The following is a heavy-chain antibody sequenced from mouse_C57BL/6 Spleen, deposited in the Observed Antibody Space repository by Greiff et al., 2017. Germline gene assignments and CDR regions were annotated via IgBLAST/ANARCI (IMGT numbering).Heavy chain of an antibody. J-gene: IGHJ4*01. CDR2: IDPSDSYT. V-gene: IGHV1-69*01. D-gene: IGHD2-13*01. Sequence: QVQLQQPGAELVMPGASVKLSCKASGYTFTSYWMHWVKQRPGQGLAWIGEIDPSDSYTNYNQKFKGKSTLTVDKSSSTAYMQLSSLTSEDSAVYYCARKGDYWAMDYWGQGTSVTVSS. CDR3: ARKGDYWAMDY. CDR1: GYTFTSYW.